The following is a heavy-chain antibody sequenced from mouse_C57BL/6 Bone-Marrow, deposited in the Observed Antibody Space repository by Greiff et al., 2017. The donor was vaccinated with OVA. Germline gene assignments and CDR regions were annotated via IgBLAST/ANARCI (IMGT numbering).Heavy chain of an antibody. D-gene: IGHD1-1*01. CDR1: GYTFTEYT. CDR3: ARHEGDYYGSSGWYFDV. CDR2: FYPGSGSI. Sequence: QVQLQQSGAELVKPGASVKLSCKASGYTFTEYTIHWVKQRSGQGLEWIGWFYPGSGSIKYNEKFKDKATLTADKSSSTVYMELSRLTSEDSAVYFCARHEGDYYGSSGWYFDVWGTGTTVTVSS. V-gene: IGHV1-62-2*01. J-gene: IGHJ1*03.